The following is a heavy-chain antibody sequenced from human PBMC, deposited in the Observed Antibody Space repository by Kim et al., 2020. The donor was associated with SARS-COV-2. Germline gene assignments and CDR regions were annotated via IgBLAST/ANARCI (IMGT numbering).Heavy chain of an antibody. CDR1: GFTFSSNA. V-gene: IGHV3-23*01. CDR3: AKSPARCNIFYY. CDR2: IGFGGNGI. Sequence: GGSLRLSCVGSGFTFSSNAVNWVRQAPGKGLEWVSIIGFGGNGIYYADSVKGRFTISSDYSENTLYLQMNSLRADDTAVYFCAKSPARCNIFYYCGQGIL. D-gene: IGHD3-3*02. J-gene: IGHJ1*01.